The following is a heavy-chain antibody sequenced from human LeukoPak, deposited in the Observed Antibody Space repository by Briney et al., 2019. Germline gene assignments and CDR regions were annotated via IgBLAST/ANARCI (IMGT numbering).Heavy chain of an antibody. V-gene: IGHV3-30*04. CDR2: ISYGGSNK. J-gene: IGHJ6*04. CDR1: GFTFSSYA. CDR3: ARVDVDIVATMGNYYYYGMDV. Sequence: GGSLRLSCAASGFTFSSYAMHWVRQAPGKGLEWVAVISYGGSNKYYADSVKGRFTISRDNSKNTLYLQMNSLRAEDTAVYYCARVDVDIVATMGNYYYYGMDVWGKGTTVTVSS. D-gene: IGHD5-12*01.